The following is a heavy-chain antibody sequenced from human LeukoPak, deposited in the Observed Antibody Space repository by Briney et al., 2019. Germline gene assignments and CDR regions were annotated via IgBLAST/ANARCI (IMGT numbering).Heavy chain of an antibody. CDR1: GYTFTNYG. J-gene: IGHJ3*02. Sequence: ASVKVSCKASGYTFTNYGISWVRQAPGHGLEWMGWISTDNGNTNYAQKLQGRVTMTTDTSTSTAYMELRSLRSDDTAVYYCARDGFVTGTTGAFDIWGQGTMVTVSS. CDR2: ISTDNGNT. CDR3: ARDGFVTGTTGAFDI. D-gene: IGHD1-7*01. V-gene: IGHV1-18*01.